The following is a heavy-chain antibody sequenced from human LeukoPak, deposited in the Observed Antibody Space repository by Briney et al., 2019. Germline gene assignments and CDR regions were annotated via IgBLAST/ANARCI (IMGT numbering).Heavy chain of an antibody. CDR1: GFTFSSYS. CDR2: ISSSSSYI. CDR3: ARDRGSYYYDSSGYDKH. D-gene: IGHD3-22*01. V-gene: IGHV3-21*01. J-gene: IGHJ4*02. Sequence: GGSLRLSCAASGFTFSSYSMNWVRQAPGKGLEWVSSISSSSSYIYYADSVKGRFTISRDNAKNSLYLQMNSLRAEDTAVYYCARDRGSYYYDSSGYDKHWGQGTLVPVSS.